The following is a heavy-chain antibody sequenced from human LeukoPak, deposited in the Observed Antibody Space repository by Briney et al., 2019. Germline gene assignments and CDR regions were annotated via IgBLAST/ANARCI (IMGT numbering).Heavy chain of an antibody. Sequence: SETLSLTCTVSGGSISTYYWNWIRQPPGKELEWIGYIYYSGSTNYNPPLKSRVTISVDTSKNQFSLKLSSVTAADTAVYYCARADSSSLPTDYWGQGTLVTVSS. V-gene: IGHV4-59*01. J-gene: IGHJ4*02. D-gene: IGHD6-13*01. CDR1: GGSISTYY. CDR2: IYYSGST. CDR3: ARADSSSLPTDY.